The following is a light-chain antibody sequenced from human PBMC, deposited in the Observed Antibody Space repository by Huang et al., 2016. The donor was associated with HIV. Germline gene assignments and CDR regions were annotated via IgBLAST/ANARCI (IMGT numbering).Light chain of an antibody. V-gene: IGKV3-15*01. Sequence: EIVVTQSPATLSVSPGEGATLSCRASQYVGTSLAWYQQKPGQSPRLVIHSVSTRATGFPARFSGSGSRTEFTLTITSLQSEDCALYYCQQYYNWPCTFGLGTKVEI. CDR1: QYVGTS. CDR3: QQYYNWPCT. J-gene: IGKJ1*01. CDR2: SVS.